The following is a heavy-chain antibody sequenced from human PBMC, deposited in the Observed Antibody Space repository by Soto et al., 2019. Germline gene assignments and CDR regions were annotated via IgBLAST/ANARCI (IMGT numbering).Heavy chain of an antibody. CDR3: ARGMIVVVISPYYYYGTDV. V-gene: IGHV1-69*13. Sequence: GSSVKVSCKASGGTFSSYAISWVRQAPGQGLEWMGGIIPIFGTANYAQKFQGRVTITADESTSTAYMELSSLRSEDTAVYYCARGMIVVVISPYYYYGTDVWGQGTTVTVSS. CDR2: IIPIFGTA. CDR1: GGTFSSYA. J-gene: IGHJ6*02. D-gene: IGHD3-22*01.